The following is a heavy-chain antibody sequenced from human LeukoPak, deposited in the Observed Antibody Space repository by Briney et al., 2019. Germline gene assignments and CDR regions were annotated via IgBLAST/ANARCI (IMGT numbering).Heavy chain of an antibody. CDR3: TRDGQNIKAADY. J-gene: IGHJ4*02. D-gene: IGHD6-25*01. Sequence: GGSLRLSCTASGFTFGDYAMNWFRQAPGKGLEWVGFIRSKVYGGTTDYAASVKGRFTISRDDSKSIAYLQMNSLKTEDTAVYYCTRDGQNIKAADYWGQGTLVTVSS. CDR1: GFTFGDYA. CDR2: IRSKVYGGTT. V-gene: IGHV3-49*03.